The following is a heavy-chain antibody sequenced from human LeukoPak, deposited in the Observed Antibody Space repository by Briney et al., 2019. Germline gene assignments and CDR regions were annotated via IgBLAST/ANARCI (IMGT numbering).Heavy chain of an antibody. Sequence: GGSLRLSCAASGFTFSSYAMRWVRQAPGKGLEWVAVISYDGSNKYYADSVKGRFTISRDNSKNTLYLQMNSLRAEDTAVYYCARDGDYYDSSGHREYFDYWGQGTLVTVSS. V-gene: IGHV3-30-3*01. CDR2: ISYDGSNK. D-gene: IGHD3-22*01. CDR3: ARDGDYYDSSGHREYFDY. CDR1: GFTFSSYA. J-gene: IGHJ4*02.